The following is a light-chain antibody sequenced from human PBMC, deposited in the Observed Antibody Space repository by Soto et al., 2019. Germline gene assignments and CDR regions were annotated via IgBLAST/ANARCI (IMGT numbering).Light chain of an antibody. Sequence: QSALTQPPSASGSPGQSVTLSCTGSSSDVGGYNYVSWYQQHPGKAPKLIIYEVIKRPSGVPDRFSGSRSGNTASLTVSGLQADDEADYFCASYAASYNFGVFGTGTKLTVL. CDR3: ASYAASYNFGV. CDR2: EVI. V-gene: IGLV2-8*01. J-gene: IGLJ1*01. CDR1: SSDVGGYNY.